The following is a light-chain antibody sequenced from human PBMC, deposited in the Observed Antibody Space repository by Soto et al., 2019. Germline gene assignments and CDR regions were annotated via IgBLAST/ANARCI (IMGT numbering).Light chain of an antibody. CDR3: QQYGSVPLT. J-gene: IGKJ4*01. Sequence: EIVLTQSPRTLSLSPGERATLSCRASESVSTNYLAWYQQKPGQAPRLLIYGASSRATGIPDRFSGSGSGADFSLTINRLEPEDFAVYYCQQYGSVPLTFGGGTKVEIK. CDR2: GAS. V-gene: IGKV3-20*01. CDR1: ESVSTNY.